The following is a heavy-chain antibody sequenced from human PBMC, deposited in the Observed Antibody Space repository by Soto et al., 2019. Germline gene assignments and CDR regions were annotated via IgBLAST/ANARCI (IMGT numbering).Heavy chain of an antibody. Sequence: ASVKVSCKASGGTFSSYAISWVRQAPGQSLEWMGWIHPINGSTKYSQKFQDRITFSRDTSANTASMELSSLTSEDTAVYYCARGVGAAYWGQGTQVTVSS. J-gene: IGHJ4*02. CDR2: IHPINGST. CDR3: ARGVGAAY. V-gene: IGHV1-3*01. D-gene: IGHD1-26*01. CDR1: GGTFSSYA.